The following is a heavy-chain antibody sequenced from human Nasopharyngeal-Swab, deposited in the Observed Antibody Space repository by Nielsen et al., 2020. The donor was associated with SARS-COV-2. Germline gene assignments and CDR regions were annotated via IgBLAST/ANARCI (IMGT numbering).Heavy chain of an antibody. CDR1: GFPFSSYA. Sequence: LSLTCAASGFPFSSYAMHWVRQAPGKGLEWVAVISYDGSNKYYADSVKGRFTISRDNSKNTLYLQMNSLRAEDTAVYYCARTLGSDDAFDIWGQGTMVTVSS. CDR2: ISYDGSNK. J-gene: IGHJ3*02. CDR3: ARTLGSDDAFDI. V-gene: IGHV3-30*04. D-gene: IGHD7-27*01.